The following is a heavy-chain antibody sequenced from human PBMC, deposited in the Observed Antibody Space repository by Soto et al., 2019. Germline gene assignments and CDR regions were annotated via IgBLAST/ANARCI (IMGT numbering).Heavy chain of an antibody. CDR3: ARSLSQRRWLEKGYEY. V-gene: IGHV4-39*01. D-gene: IGHD6-19*01. J-gene: IGHJ4*02. CDR1: GGSISSRTYN. CDR2: IYYGGNT. Sequence: SETLSLTCAVSGGSISSRTYNWAWIRQPPGKGLKWIGSIYYGGNTYYKPSLKSRVTISVDSSKNQLSLRLTSVTAADTAVYYCARSLSQRRWLEKGYEYWGQGTRVTVSS.